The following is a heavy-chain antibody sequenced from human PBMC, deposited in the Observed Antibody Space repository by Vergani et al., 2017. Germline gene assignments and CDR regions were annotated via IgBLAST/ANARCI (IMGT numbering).Heavy chain of an antibody. V-gene: IGHV3-11*01. CDR3: ASPYYYDSSGYYYHDDY. CDR1: GFTFSDYY. CDR2: ISSSGSTI. J-gene: IGHJ4*02. D-gene: IGHD3-22*01. Sequence: QVQLVESGGGLVKPGGSLRLSCAASGFTFSDYYMSWIRQAPGKGLEWVSYISSSGSTIYYADSVKGRFTIARDNAKNSLYLQMNSLRAEDTAVYYCASPYYYDSSGYYYHDDYWGQGTLVTVSS.